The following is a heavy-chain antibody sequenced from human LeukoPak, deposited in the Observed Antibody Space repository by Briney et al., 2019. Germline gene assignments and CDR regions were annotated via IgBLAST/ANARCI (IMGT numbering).Heavy chain of an antibody. CDR1: GYSISSGYY. D-gene: IGHD4-23*01. CDR3: ARDPGLLVTVVTPGFDY. CDR2: IYHSGST. V-gene: IGHV4-38-2*02. J-gene: IGHJ4*02. Sequence: SETLSLTCTVSGYSISSGYYWGWIRQPPGKGLEWIGSIYHSGSTYYNPSLKSRVTISVDTSKNQFSLKLSSVTAADTAVYYCARDPGLLVTVVTPGFDYWGQGTLVTVSS.